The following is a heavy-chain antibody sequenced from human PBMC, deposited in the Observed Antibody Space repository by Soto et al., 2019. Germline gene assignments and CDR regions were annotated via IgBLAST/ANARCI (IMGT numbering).Heavy chain of an antibody. CDR1: GGSVSSGSHY. Sequence: LSLTCTVSGGSVSSGSHYWNWIRQPPGKGLEWIGYIYYTGSTNYSPSLTSLVTLSLDTSKNQFSLKLRSVTAADTAVYFCARDSAMVWDYYYGVDVWGQGTTVTVS. CDR3: ARDSAMVWDYYYGVDV. CDR2: IYYTGST. V-gene: IGHV4-61*01. D-gene: IGHD5-18*01. J-gene: IGHJ6*02.